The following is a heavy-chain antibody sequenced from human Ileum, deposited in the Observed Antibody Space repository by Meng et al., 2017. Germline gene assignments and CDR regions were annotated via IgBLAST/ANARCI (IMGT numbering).Heavy chain of an antibody. CDR1: NASINNYY. D-gene: IGHD2-15*01. CDR3: ARGYCSGDNCYKTPGF. Sequence: QVHVQESGPGLVKPSETLSRTCPASNASINNYYWSWVRQPPGKGLEWIGYSHYTGNANYNPSLRGRVAISVDTSKNQVSLRVTSVTAADTAIYFCARGYCSGDNCYKTPGFWGQGTLVTVSS. V-gene: IGHV4-59*01. J-gene: IGHJ4*02. CDR2: SHYTGNA.